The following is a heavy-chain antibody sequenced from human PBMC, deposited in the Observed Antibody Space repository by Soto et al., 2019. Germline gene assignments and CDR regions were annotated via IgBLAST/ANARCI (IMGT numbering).Heavy chain of an antibody. CDR2: ISGSGGST. V-gene: IGHV3-23*01. CDR1: GFTFSSYA. J-gene: IGHJ6*02. CDR3: AKDRPIQGITGIIQLDYYYGMDV. D-gene: IGHD1-20*01. Sequence: GGSLRLSCAASGFTFSSYAMSWVRQAPGKGLEWVSAISGSGGSTYYADSVKGRFTISRDNSKNTLYLQMNSLRAENTAVYYCAKDRPIQGITGIIQLDYYYGMDVWGQGTTVTVSS.